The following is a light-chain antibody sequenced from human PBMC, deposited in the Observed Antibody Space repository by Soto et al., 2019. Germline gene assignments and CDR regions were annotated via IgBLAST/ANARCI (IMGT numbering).Light chain of an antibody. J-gene: IGKJ1*01. CDR1: QSISSW. Sequence: EIQVTQYPSTLSSSVGDRFTITCLASQSISSWLAWYQQKPGKAPKLLIYDASSLESGVPSRFSGSGSGTEFTLTISSLQPDDFATYYCQQYNIYPWTFGQVTNVDI. V-gene: IGKV1-5*01. CDR2: DAS. CDR3: QQYNIYPWT.